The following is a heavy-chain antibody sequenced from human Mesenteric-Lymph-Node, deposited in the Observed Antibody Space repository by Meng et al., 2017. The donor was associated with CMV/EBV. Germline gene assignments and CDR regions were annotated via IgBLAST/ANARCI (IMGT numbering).Heavy chain of an antibody. D-gene: IGHD3-9*01. CDR1: KSYY. J-gene: IGHJ5*02. V-gene: IGHV4-39*07. CDR2: IYNSGGT. CDR3: ARAGYYDILTGWSDRHNWFDP. Sequence: KSYYWGWISQPPGKGLEWIGKIYNSGGTYYNPALKSRVTKSVETSKNQFSLKLSSVTAADTAVYYCARAGYYDILTGWSDRHNWFDPWGQGTLVTVSS.